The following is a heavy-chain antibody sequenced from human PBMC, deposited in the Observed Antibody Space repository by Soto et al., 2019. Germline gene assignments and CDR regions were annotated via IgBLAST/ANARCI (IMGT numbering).Heavy chain of an antibody. J-gene: IGHJ6*03. D-gene: IGHD6-13*01. CDR3: ATSTAGTGYYYYMDV. CDR1: GYTFTSYG. Sequence: ASVKVSCKASGYTFTSYGISWVRQAPGQGLEWMGWISAYNGNTNYAQKLQGRVTMTTDTSTSTAYMELRSLRSYDTAVYYCATSTAGTGYYYYMDVWGKGTTVTVSS. CDR2: ISAYNGNT. V-gene: IGHV1-18*01.